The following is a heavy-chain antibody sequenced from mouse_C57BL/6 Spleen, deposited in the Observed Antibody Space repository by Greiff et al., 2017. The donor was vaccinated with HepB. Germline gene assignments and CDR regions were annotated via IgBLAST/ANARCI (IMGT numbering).Heavy chain of an antibody. Sequence: EVQRVESGPGLVKPSQSLSLTCSVTGYSITSGYYWHWIRQFPGNKLEWMGYISYDGSNNYNPSLKNRISITRDTSKNQFFLKLNSVTTEDTATYYCASIYDYDEGLDYWGQGTTLTVSS. CDR1: GYSITSGYY. V-gene: IGHV3-6*01. J-gene: IGHJ2*01. CDR3: ASIYDYDEGLDY. D-gene: IGHD2-4*01. CDR2: ISYDGSN.